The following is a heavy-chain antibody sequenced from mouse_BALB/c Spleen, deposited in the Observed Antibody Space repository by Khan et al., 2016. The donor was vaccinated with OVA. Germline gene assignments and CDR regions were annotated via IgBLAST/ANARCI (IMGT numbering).Heavy chain of an antibody. J-gene: IGHJ3*01. CDR2: INPSTDYI. CDR1: GYTFTTYW. CDR3: TRRGLDGIFIY. D-gene: IGHD2-3*01. V-gene: IGHV1-7*01. Sequence: LEVSGAELAKPGASVKMSCMASGYTFTTYWMHWIKQRPGQGLEWIGYINPSTDYIEYNQKFKDKATLTTDKSSSTAYMQLNSLTSEDSAVYFCTRRGLDGIFIYWGQGTKVTVSA.